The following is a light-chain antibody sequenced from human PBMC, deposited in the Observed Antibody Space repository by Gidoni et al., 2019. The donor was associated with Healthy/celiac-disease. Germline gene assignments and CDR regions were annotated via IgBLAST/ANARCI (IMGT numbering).Light chain of an antibody. V-gene: IGKV3-20*01. CDR2: GAS. CDR1: QSVSSSY. J-gene: IGKJ1*01. Sequence: EIVLTQSPGTLSLSPGERATLSCRASQSVSSSYLAWYQQKPGQSPRLLIDGASSRATGIPDSFSASGSGPDFTLTISRLEPEEFAVYYCQQYGSSPWTFGQGTKVEIK. CDR3: QQYGSSPWT.